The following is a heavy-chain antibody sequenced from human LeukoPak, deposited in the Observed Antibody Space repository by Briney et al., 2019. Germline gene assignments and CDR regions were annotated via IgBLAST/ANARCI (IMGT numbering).Heavy chain of an antibody. CDR1: GDSISSGDYY. V-gene: IGHV4-30-4*08. CDR3: ARGMVRGRSAFDY. Sequence: PSETLSLTCTVSGDSISSGDYYWSWIRQPPGRGLEWIGYIYYSGSTYYNPSLKSRVTISVDTSKNQFSLKLSSVTAADTAVYYCARGMVRGRSAFDYWGQGTLVTVSS. CDR2: IYYSGST. J-gene: IGHJ4*02. D-gene: IGHD3-10*01.